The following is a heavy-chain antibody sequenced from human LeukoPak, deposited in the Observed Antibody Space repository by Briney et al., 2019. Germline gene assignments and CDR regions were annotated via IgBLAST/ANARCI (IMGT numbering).Heavy chain of an antibody. Sequence: ASVKVSCKASGYTFSSYDVNWVRQATGQGRESMGWMNPNSGNTGYAQKFQGRVTIIRNTSISTAYMELSSLRSEDTAVYYCARAAGGTRNYYMDVWGKGTTVTVSS. CDR3: ARAAGGTRNYYMDV. J-gene: IGHJ6*03. V-gene: IGHV1-8*01. D-gene: IGHD3-16*01. CDR1: GYTFSSYD. CDR2: MNPNSGNT.